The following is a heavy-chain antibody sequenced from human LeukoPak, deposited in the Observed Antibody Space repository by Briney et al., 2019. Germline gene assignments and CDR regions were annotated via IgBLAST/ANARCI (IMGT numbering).Heavy chain of an antibody. Sequence: PSETLSLTCTVSGGSISSYYWSWIRQPPGKGLEWIGSISYSGSTYYNPSLKSRVTISGDTSKSQFSLKLSSVTAADTAVYYCARQGGCSGGSCLTDFDYWGQGTLVTVSS. D-gene: IGHD2-15*01. CDR1: GGSISSYY. V-gene: IGHV4-39*01. CDR2: ISYSGST. CDR3: ARQGGCSGGSCLTDFDY. J-gene: IGHJ4*02.